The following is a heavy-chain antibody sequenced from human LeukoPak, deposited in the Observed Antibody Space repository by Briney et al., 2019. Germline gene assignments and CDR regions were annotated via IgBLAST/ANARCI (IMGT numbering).Heavy chain of an antibody. CDR1: GGSFSGYH. CDR2: INHSGST. V-gene: IGHV4-34*01. CDR3: ATQPGIAAAGSHYGMDV. J-gene: IGHJ6*02. Sequence: SETLSLTCAVYGGSFSGYHWSWIRQPPGKGLEWIGEINHSGSTNYNPSLKSRVTISVDTSKNQFSLKLSSVTAADTAVYYCATQPGIAAAGSHYGMDVWGQGTTVTVSS. D-gene: IGHD6-13*01.